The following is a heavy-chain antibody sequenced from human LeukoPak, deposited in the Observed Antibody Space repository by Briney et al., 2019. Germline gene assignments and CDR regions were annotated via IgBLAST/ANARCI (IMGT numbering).Heavy chain of an antibody. J-gene: IGHJ6*03. CDR1: GGSNSSSSYY. CDR3: ARGGMVRGVIVYYYYYMDV. CDR2: IYYSGST. Sequence: SETLSLTCTVSGGSNSSSSYYWGWIRQPPGKGLEWIGSIYYSGSTYYNPSLKSRVTISVDTSKNQFSLKLSSVTAADTAVYYCARGGMVRGVIVYYYYYMDVWGKGTTVTISS. V-gene: IGHV4-39*07. D-gene: IGHD3-10*01.